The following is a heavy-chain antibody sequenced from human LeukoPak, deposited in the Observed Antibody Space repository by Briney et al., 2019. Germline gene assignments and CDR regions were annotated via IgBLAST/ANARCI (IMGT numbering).Heavy chain of an antibody. CDR2: ISAYDGNT. Sequence: ASVKVSCKASGYIFSNYGITWVRQAPGQGLEWMGWISAYDGNTKHTQKFQGRVTMSTDTSTSTAYMELRSLRSDDTAVYYCARENYYDSSGYYTTGAFDIWGQGTMVTVSS. CDR3: ARENYYDSSGYYTTGAFDI. V-gene: IGHV1-18*01. J-gene: IGHJ3*02. CDR1: GYIFSNYG. D-gene: IGHD3-22*01.